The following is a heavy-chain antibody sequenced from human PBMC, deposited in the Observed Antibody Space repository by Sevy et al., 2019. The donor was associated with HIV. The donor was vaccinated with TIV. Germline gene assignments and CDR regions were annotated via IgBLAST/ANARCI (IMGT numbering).Heavy chain of an antibody. CDR3: ARGRTPNYYFDY. V-gene: IGHV1-18*01. Sequence: ASVKVSCQASGFPLITSTVAWVRQAPGQGLQYLGWVAVYNGDTHYAQSFQGRLTMTTDTSANMAYMELRSLTSDDTAIYYCARGRTPNYYFDYWGQGTLVTVSS. CDR1: GFPLITST. CDR2: VAVYNGDT. J-gene: IGHJ4*02. D-gene: IGHD7-27*01.